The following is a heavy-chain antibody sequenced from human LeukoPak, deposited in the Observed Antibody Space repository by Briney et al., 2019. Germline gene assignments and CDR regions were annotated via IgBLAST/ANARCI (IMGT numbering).Heavy chain of an antibody. J-gene: IGHJ3*02. CDR1: GYTLTELS. V-gene: IGHV1-24*01. CDR2: FDPEDGET. Sequence: GAPVKVSCKVSGYTLTELSMHWVRQAPGKGLEWMGGFDPEDGETIYAQKFQGRVTMTEDTSTDTAYMELSSLRSEDTAVYYCATDSDVLTRGAFDIWGQGTMVTVSS. CDR3: ATDSDVLTRGAFDI. D-gene: IGHD2-15*01.